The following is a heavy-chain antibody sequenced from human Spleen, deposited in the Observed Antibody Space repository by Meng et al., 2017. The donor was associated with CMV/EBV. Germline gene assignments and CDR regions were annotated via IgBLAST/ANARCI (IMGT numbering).Heavy chain of an antibody. Sequence: ASVKVSCKASGYTFTSYDINWVRQAPGQGLEWMGLINPSGGSTSYAQKFQGRVTMTRDTSTSTVYMELSSLRSEDTAVYYCAREIGSGSRYYYGMDVWGQGTTVTVSS. CDR1: GYTFTSYD. CDR2: INPSGGST. V-gene: IGHV1-46*01. CDR3: AREIGSGSRYYYGMDV. J-gene: IGHJ6*02. D-gene: IGHD3-10*01.